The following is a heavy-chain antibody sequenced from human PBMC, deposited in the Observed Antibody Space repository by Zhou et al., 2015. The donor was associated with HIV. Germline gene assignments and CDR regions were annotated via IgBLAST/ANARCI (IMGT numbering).Heavy chain of an antibody. V-gene: IGHV1-18*01. D-gene: IGHD3-10*01. CDR2: ISAYNGNT. J-gene: IGHJ6*02. CDR1: GYTFTSYG. Sequence: QVQLVQSGAEVKKPGASVKVSCKASGYTFTSYGISWVRQAPGQGLEWMGWISAYNGNTNYAQKLQGRVTMTTDTSTSTAYMELRSLRSDDTAVYYCARRGEITMVRGVMDYYYYGMDVWGQGTTVTVSS. CDR3: ARRGEITMVRGVMDYYYYGMDV.